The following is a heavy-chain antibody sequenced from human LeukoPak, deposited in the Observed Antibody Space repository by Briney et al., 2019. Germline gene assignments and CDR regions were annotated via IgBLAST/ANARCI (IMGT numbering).Heavy chain of an antibody. CDR2: ISGSGAGT. Sequence: PGGSLRLSCAASGFTFSSYAMIWARQAPGKGLEWVSVISGSGAGTYYADSVKGRFTISRDNSKNTLYLQMNSLRAEDTALYYCAKVNNIAAAGTFDYWGQGTLVTVSS. CDR1: GFTFSSYA. J-gene: IGHJ4*02. CDR3: AKVNNIAAAGTFDY. D-gene: IGHD6-13*01. V-gene: IGHV3-23*01.